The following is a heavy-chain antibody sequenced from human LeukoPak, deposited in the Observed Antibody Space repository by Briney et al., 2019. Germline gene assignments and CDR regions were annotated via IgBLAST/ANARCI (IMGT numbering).Heavy chain of an antibody. V-gene: IGHV3-23*01. Sequence: GGSPRLSCVDSLFTLGNYVMSWVRHTLRTGHEQVSPMSGNGYNTYYAVSVKGRFTIYSESSGNTLYLQMHNLRAEETTVYYCAKGVRLWFAFYFNYWGQGTRVTVSS. D-gene: IGHD3-10*01. CDR2: MSGNGYNT. CDR3: AKGVRLWFAFYFNY. J-gene: IGHJ4*02. CDR1: LFTLGNYV.